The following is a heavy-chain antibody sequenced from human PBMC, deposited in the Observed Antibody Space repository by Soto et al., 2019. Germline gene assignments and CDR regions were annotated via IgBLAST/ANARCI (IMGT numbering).Heavy chain of an antibody. Sequence: GGSLRLSCAASGFTFSSYGMHWVRQAPGKGLEWVAVIWYDGSNKYYADSVKGRFTISRDNSKNTLYLQMNSLRAEDTAVYYCARHYYGSGSYSGAFDIWGQGTMVTVSS. V-gene: IGHV3-33*01. J-gene: IGHJ3*02. D-gene: IGHD3-10*01. CDR1: GFTFSSYG. CDR3: ARHYYGSGSYSGAFDI. CDR2: IWYDGSNK.